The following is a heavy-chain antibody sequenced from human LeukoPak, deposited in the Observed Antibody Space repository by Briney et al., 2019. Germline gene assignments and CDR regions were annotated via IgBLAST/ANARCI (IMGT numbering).Heavy chain of an antibody. CDR3: ARGADLYDSSGFYFDY. V-gene: IGHV4-59*01. CDR1: GGSISSYY. J-gene: IGHJ4*02. Sequence: PSETLSLTCTVSGGSISSYYWSWIRQPPGKGLEWIGYIYYSGSTNYNPSLKSRVTISVDTSKNQFSLKLSSVTAADTAVYYCARGADLYDSSGFYFDYWGQGTLVTVSS. D-gene: IGHD3-22*01. CDR2: IYYSGST.